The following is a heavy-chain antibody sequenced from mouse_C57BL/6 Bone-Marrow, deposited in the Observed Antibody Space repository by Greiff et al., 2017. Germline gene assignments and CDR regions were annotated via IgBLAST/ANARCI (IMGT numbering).Heavy chain of an antibody. CDR2: ISNLAYSI. CDR3: ARGEANWAWFAY. CDR1: GFTFSDYE. Sequence: EVKVVESGGGFVQPGGSLKLSCAASGFTFSDYEMAWVRQAPKQGPEWVAFISNLAYSINYADTVTGRFTISREHAKNTQYLEMSSLRSEDTDMYYCARGEANWAWFAYWGQGTLVTVSA. J-gene: IGHJ3*01. D-gene: IGHD4-1*01. V-gene: IGHV5-15*01.